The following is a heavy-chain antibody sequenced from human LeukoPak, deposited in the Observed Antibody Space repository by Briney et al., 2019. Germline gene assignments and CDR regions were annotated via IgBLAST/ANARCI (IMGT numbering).Heavy chain of an antibody. D-gene: IGHD6-19*01. J-gene: IGHJ4*02. V-gene: IGHV3-30*18. Sequence: PGGSLRLSCTVSGFTFSSYGIHWVRQAPGKGLEWVGVVSADGNIKYYADSVKGRYTISRDNSKNTLYLQMSSLRADDTAIYYCAKEIAVADLFDYWGQGTLVTVSS. CDR2: VSADGNIK. CDR1: GFTFSSYG. CDR3: AKEIAVADLFDY.